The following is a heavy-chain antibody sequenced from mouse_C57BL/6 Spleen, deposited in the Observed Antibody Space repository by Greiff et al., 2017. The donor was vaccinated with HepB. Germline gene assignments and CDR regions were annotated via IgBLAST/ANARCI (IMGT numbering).Heavy chain of an antibody. CDR2: IDPSDSYT. CDR1: GYTFTSYW. CDR3: ARGGNYRIGYAMDY. J-gene: IGHJ4*01. V-gene: IGHV1-69*01. Sequence: VQLQQPGAELVMPGASVKLSCKASGYTFTSYWMHWVKQRPGQGLEWIGEIDPSDSYTNYNQKFKGKSTLTVDKSSSTAYMQLSSLTSEDSAVYYCARGGNYRIGYAMDYWGQGTSVTVSS. D-gene: IGHD2-1*01.